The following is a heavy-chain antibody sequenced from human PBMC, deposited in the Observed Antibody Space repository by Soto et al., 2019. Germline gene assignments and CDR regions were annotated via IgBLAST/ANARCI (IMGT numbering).Heavy chain of an antibody. V-gene: IGHV1-46*01. D-gene: IGHD6-19*01. CDR2: INPSGGST. CDR3: ARITKAVAGTGRWFDP. CDR1: GYTFTSYY. J-gene: IGHJ5*02. Sequence: ASVKVSCKASGYTFTSYYMHWVRQAPGQGLEWMGIINPSGGSTSYAQKFQGRVTMTRDTSTSTVYMELSSLRSEDTAVYYCARITKAVAGTGRWFDPWGQGTLVTVSS.